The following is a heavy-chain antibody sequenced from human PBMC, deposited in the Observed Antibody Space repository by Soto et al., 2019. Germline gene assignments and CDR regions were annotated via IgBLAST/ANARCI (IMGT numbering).Heavy chain of an antibody. CDR1: GFTFSSYA. CDR2: ISGSGGST. J-gene: IGHJ6*02. CDR3: AKGGSSGWSYYGMDV. Sequence: GGSLRLSCAASGFTFSSYAMSWVRQAPGKGLEWVSAISGSGGSTYYADSVKGRFTISRDNSKNTLYLQMNSLRAEDTAVYYCAKGGSSGWSYYGMDVWGQGTTVTVSS. V-gene: IGHV3-23*01. D-gene: IGHD6-19*01.